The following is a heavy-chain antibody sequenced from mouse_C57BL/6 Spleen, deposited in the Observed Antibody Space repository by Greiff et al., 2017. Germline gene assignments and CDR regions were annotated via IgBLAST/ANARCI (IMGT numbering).Heavy chain of an antibody. Sequence: QVQLQQSGAELVNPGASVKLSCKASGYTFTEYTIHWVKQRSGQGLEWIGWFYPGSGSIKYNEKFKDKATLTADKSSSTVYMERSRLTSEDSAVYFCARHEIDGYYEDYAMDYWGQGTSVTVSS. CDR1: GYTFTEYT. J-gene: IGHJ4*01. V-gene: IGHV1-62-2*01. CDR2: FYPGSGSI. D-gene: IGHD2-3*01. CDR3: ARHEIDGYYEDYAMDY.